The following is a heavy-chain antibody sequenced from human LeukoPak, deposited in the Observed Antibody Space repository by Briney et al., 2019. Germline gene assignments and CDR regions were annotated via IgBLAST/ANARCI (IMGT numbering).Heavy chain of an antibody. J-gene: IGHJ5*02. CDR1: GFTVSSNY. Sequence: GGSLRLSCAASGFTVSSNYMSWVRQAPGKGLEWVSVIYSGGSTYYADSVKGRFTISRDNAKNSLYLQMNSLRAEDTAVYYCARDKDFWSGYYTEPEVWFDPWGQGTLVTVSS. D-gene: IGHD3-3*01. CDR3: ARDKDFWSGYYTEPEVWFDP. V-gene: IGHV3-66*01. CDR2: IYSGGST.